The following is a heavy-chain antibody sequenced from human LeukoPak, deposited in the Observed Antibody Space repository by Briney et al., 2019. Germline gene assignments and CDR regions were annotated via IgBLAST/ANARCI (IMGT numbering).Heavy chain of an antibody. V-gene: IGHV3-48*01. CDR1: GFNFSSYS. Sequence: GGSLRLSCAASGFNFSSYSMNWVRQAPGKGLEWVSYISTSSRTIYYADSVKGRFTISRANAKNSLFLQMNSLRAEDTAVYYCARDGYDFWSDYPTTLDYWGQGTLVTASS. J-gene: IGHJ4*02. CDR3: ARDGYDFWSDYPTTLDY. D-gene: IGHD3-3*01. CDR2: ISTSSRTI.